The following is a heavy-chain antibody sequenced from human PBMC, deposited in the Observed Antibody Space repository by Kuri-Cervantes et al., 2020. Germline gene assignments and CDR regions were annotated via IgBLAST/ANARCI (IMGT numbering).Heavy chain of an antibody. CDR2: IKQDGSEK. V-gene: IGHV3-7*01. Sequence: GGSLRLSCAASGFTFSSYWMSWVRQAPGKGLEWVANIKQDGSEKYYVDSVKGRFTISRDNSKNALYLQMNSLRAEDTAVYYCARSGSSAWFGEGYYYYGMNVWGQGTTVTVSS. CDR1: GFTFSSYW. CDR3: ARSGSSAWFGEGYYYYGMNV. D-gene: IGHD3-10*01. J-gene: IGHJ6*02.